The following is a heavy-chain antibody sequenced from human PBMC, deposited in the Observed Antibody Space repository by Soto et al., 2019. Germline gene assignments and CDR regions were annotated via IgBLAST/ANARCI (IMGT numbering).Heavy chain of an antibody. CDR1: GFTFSSYA. V-gene: IGHV3-30-3*01. D-gene: IGHD1-26*01. J-gene: IGHJ6*02. CDR2: ISYDGSNK. CDR3: ARDPEPSGSYPSKGYYYGMDV. Sequence: QVQLVESGGGVVQPGRSLRLSCAASGFTFSSYAMHWVRQAPGKGLEWVAVISYDGSNKYYADSVKGRFTISRDNSKNTLYLQMNSLRAEDTTVYYCARDPEPSGSYPSKGYYYGMDVWGQGTTVTVSS.